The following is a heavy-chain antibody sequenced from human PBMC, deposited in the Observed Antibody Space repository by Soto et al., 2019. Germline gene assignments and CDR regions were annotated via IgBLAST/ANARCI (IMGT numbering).Heavy chain of an antibody. CDR2: TYYRSKWYY. V-gene: IGHV6-1*01. CDR1: GDSVSSNSAG. D-gene: IGHD1-26*01. J-gene: IGHJ4*01. CDR3: ARGEQYSGRIFDY. Sequence: PSQTLSLTCAIIGDSVSSNSAGWSWVRQSPSRGLEWLGRTYYRSKWYYEYAVSVRGRITINPDTSKNQYSLQLNSVTPEDTAVYFCARGEQYSGRIFDYWGQGTPVTVSS.